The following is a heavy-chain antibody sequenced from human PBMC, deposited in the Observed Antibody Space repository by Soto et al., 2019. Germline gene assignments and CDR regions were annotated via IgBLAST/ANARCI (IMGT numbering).Heavy chain of an antibody. D-gene: IGHD5-12*01. Sequence: QVQMVESGGGVVQPGTSLRLSCVASGFTFGRSGMHWVRQAPGGALEWVAIIWFDGSKKYYADSVKGRLTVSRDNSKNTLYLQMDSLRRDDTAVYYCARDLNTGYIDYWGQGTLVTVSS. CDR2: IWFDGSKK. J-gene: IGHJ4*02. CDR3: ARDLNTGYIDY. V-gene: IGHV3-33*01. CDR1: GFTFGRSG.